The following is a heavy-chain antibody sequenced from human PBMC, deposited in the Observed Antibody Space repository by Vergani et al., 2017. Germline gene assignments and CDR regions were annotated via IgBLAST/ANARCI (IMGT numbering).Heavy chain of an antibody. D-gene: IGHD2-2*01. Sequence: QVQLVQSGAEVKKPGSSVKVSCKASGGTFSSYAISWVRQAPGQGLEWMGGIIPIFGTANYAQKFQGRVTITADESTSTAYMELSSLRSENTAVYYCARVLVAGVRVGYFDYWGQGTLVTVSS. CDR2: IIPIFGTA. J-gene: IGHJ4*02. CDR1: GGTFSSYA. CDR3: ARVLVAGVRVGYFDY. V-gene: IGHV1-69*01.